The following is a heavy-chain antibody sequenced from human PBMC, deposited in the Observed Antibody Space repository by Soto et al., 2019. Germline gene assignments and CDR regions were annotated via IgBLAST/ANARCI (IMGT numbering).Heavy chain of an antibody. Sequence: QVELVQSGAEVKKPGSSVKVSCQASEDTFRNYAISWVRQAPGQGLEWMGGIIPIFSTANYAQKFQGRVTITADTSANTVYLELSSLRSEDTAVYYCVSTKYDSSAYYYWYLGLWGRGTLVTVSS. J-gene: IGHJ2*01. V-gene: IGHV1-69*06. CDR2: IIPIFSTA. CDR3: VSTKYDSSAYYYWYLGL. D-gene: IGHD3-22*01. CDR1: EDTFRNYA.